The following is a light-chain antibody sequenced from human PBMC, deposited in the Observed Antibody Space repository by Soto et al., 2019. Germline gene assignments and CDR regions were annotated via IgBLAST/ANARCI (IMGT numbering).Light chain of an antibody. CDR1: QSISSW. CDR3: QQYNYYST. V-gene: IGKV1-5*01. Sequence: DIQMTQSPSTLSASVGDRVTITCRASQSISSWLAWYQQKPGKAPKLLIYDASSLESGVPSRFSGSGSGTEFTLTISSLQPDDFATYYCQQYNYYSTFGQGTKVDI. J-gene: IGKJ1*01. CDR2: DAS.